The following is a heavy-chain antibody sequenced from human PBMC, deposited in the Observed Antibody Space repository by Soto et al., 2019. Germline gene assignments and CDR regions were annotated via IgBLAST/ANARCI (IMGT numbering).Heavy chain of an antibody. CDR1: GFIFSNYW. J-gene: IGHJ4*02. Sequence: PGGSLRLSCEASGFIFSNYWMHWVRQTPGTGLVWVSRISNDGRITNYADSVKGRFTISRDNAKNTLYLQMNSLRAEDTAVYYCAKDLTWNQADYWGQGA. CDR2: ISNDGRIT. D-gene: IGHD1-1*01. V-gene: IGHV3-74*01. CDR3: AKDLTWNQADY.